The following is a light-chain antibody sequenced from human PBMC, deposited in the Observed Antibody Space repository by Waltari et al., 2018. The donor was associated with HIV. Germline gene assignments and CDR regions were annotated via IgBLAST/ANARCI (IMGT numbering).Light chain of an antibody. Sequence: QSMLTQPPSASGTPGQRVTISCSGSSSNIGRNTVNWYQPLPGTAPKLLIYSSNHRPSGVPDRFSGSKSGTSASLAISGLQSEDEADYYCATWDDSLNGRVFGGGTKLTVL. V-gene: IGLV1-44*01. CDR2: SSN. CDR1: SSNIGRNT. J-gene: IGLJ3*02. CDR3: ATWDDSLNGRV.